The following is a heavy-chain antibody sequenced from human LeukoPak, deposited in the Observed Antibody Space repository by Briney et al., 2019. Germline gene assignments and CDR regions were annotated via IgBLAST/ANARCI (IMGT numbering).Heavy chain of an antibody. CDR2: MNPNSGGT. Sequence: ASVKVSCKASGYTFTSYGINWVRQATGQGLEWMGWMNPNSGGTNYAQKFQGRVTMTEDTSTDTAYMELSSLRSEDTAVYYCATPVPRSSWYEGLDYWGQGTLVTVSS. V-gene: IGHV1-8*02. CDR1: GYTFTSYG. J-gene: IGHJ4*02. D-gene: IGHD6-13*01. CDR3: ATPVPRSSWYEGLDY.